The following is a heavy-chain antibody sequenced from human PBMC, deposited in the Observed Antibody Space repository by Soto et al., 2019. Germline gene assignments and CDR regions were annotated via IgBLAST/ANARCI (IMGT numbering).Heavy chain of an antibody. J-gene: IGHJ5*02. Sequence: EVQLVESGVGLVKPGGSLRLSCAASGFTFSNAWMSWVRQAPGKGLEWVGRIKSKTDGGTTDYAAPVKGRFTISRDHSKNTLYLQMNSLKTEDTAVYYCTTDPPNQRPTAQNWFDPWGQGNLVTVSS. D-gene: IGHD1-26*01. CDR2: IKSKTDGGTT. CDR3: TTDPPNQRPTAQNWFDP. CDR1: GFTFSNAW. V-gene: IGHV3-15*01.